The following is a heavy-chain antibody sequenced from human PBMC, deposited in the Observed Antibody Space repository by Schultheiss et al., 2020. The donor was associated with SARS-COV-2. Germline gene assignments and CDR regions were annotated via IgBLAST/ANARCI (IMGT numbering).Heavy chain of an antibody. D-gene: IGHD3-3*01. J-gene: IGHJ5*02. CDR3: ARGVITIFGVRWFDP. CDR1: GDSISDNNYY. V-gene: IGHV4-31*01. CDR2: IYYSGST. Sequence: SETLSLTCTVSGDSISDNNYYWAWIRQPPGKGLEWIGYIYYSGSTYYNPSLKSLVTISVDTAKNQFSLKLSSVTAADTAVYYCARGVITIFGVRWFDPWGQGTLVTGSS.